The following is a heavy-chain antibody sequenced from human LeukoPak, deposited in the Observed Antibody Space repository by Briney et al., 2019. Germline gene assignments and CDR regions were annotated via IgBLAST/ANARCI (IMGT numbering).Heavy chain of an antibody. CDR3: ARDVPHNWFDT. CDR1: GLTFGNNW. CDR2: INSDGGGA. J-gene: IGHJ5*02. Sequence: GGSLRLSCAASGLTFGNNWVHWVRQGPGKGLVWISRINSDGGGAIYADSVKGRFTVSRDNAKNTLYLQMNSLRAEDTAVYYCARDVPHNWFDTWGQGTLVTVSS. V-gene: IGHV3-74*01.